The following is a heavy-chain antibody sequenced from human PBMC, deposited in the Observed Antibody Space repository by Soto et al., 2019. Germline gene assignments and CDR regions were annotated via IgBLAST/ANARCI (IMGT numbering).Heavy chain of an antibody. CDR2: VNPSGGHT. V-gene: IGHV1-46*01. CDR1: GDTFTDYY. CDR3: ARGGHVVVVTAALDY. J-gene: IGHJ4*02. Sequence: QVQLVQSGAEVKKPGASVKVSCKASGDTFTDYYIHWVRQAPGQGLEWMVTVNPSGGHTTYAQHFLGRRTMPSDKSTSTLSGELTSLTSEDPAVYYCARGGHVVVVTAALDYWGQGTLVTASS. D-gene: IGHD2-21*02.